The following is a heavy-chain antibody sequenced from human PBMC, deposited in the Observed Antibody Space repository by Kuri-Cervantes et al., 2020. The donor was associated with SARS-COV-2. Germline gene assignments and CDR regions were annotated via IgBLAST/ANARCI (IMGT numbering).Heavy chain of an antibody. CDR1: GFTFSSYD. D-gene: IGHD2-2*02. Sequence: GESLKISCAASGFTFSSYDMHWVRQATGKGLEWVSAIGTAGDTYYPGSVKGRFTISRENAKNSLYLQMNSLRAGDTAVYYCAIYCSSTSCYTNAFDIWGQGTMVTVSS. CDR3: AIYCSSTSCYTNAFDI. CDR2: IGTAGDT. V-gene: IGHV3-13*04. J-gene: IGHJ3*02.